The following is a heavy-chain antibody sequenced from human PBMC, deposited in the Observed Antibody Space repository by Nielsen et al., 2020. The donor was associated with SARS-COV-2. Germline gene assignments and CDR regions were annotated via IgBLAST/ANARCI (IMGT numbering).Heavy chain of an antibody. J-gene: IGHJ4*02. Sequence: GGSLRLSCAASGFTFDDYAMHWVRQAPGKGLEWVSGISWNSGSIGYADSVKGRFTISRDNAKNFLYLQMNSLRAEDTALYYCAKVAAAGPDYWGQGTLVTVSS. CDR1: GFTFDDYA. V-gene: IGHV3-9*01. D-gene: IGHD6-13*01. CDR2: ISWNSGSI. CDR3: AKVAAAGPDY.